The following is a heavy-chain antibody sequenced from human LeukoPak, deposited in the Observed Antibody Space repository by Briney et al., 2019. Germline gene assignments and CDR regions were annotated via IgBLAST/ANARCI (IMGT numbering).Heavy chain of an antibody. Sequence: PSETLSLTCAVYGGSFSGYYWSWIRQPPGKGLEWIGEINHSGSTNYNPSLKSRVTISVDTSKNQFSLKLSSVTAADTAVYYCGRAPRRLGYCSGGSCYYYYGMDVWGQGTTVTVSS. CDR3: GRAPRRLGYCSGGSCYYYYGMDV. J-gene: IGHJ6*02. CDR2: INHSGST. V-gene: IGHV4-34*01. CDR1: GGSFSGYY. D-gene: IGHD2-15*01.